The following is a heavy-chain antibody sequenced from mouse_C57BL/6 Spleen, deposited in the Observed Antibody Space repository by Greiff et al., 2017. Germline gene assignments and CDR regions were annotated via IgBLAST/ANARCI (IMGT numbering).Heavy chain of an antibody. V-gene: IGHV3-6*01. CDR1: GYSITSGYY. Sequence: EVKLMESGPGLVKPSQSLSLTCSVTGYSITSGYYWNWIRQFPGNKLEWMGYISYDGSNNYNPSLKNRISITRDTSKNQFFLKLNSVTTEDTATYYCAREDERVYYAMDYWGQGTSVTVSS. CDR2: ISYDGSN. CDR3: AREDERVYYAMDY. J-gene: IGHJ4*01.